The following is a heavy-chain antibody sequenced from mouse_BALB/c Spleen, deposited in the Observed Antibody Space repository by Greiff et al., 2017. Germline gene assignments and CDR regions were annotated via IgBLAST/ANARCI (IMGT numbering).Heavy chain of an antibody. CDR1: GYTFTSYY. V-gene: IGHV1S56*01. Sequence: VQLQQSGPELLKPGASVRLSCKASGYTFTSYYIHWVKQRPGQGLEWIGWIYPGNVNTKYNEKFKGKATLTVDKSSSTAYMQLSSLTSEDSAVYCCGRRIYDGYYLDDWGQGTTLTGAS. D-gene: IGHD2-3*01. CDR2: IYPGNVNT. CDR3: GRRIYDGYYLDD. J-gene: IGHJ2*01.